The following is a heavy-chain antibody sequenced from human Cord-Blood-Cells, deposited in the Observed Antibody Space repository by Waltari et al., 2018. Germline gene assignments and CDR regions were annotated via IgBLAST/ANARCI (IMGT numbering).Heavy chain of an antibody. CDR3: ARDGDYDY. J-gene: IGHJ4*02. V-gene: IGHV4-34*01. D-gene: IGHD4-17*01. CDR1: GGSFSGYY. CDR2: INHSGST. Sequence: QVQLQQWGAGLLKPSETLSLTCAVYGGSFSGYYWSWIRQPPGKGLEWIGEINHSGSTNSNPSRKSRVTISVDTSKNQFALKLSSVTAADTAVYYCARDGDYDYWGQGTLVTVSS.